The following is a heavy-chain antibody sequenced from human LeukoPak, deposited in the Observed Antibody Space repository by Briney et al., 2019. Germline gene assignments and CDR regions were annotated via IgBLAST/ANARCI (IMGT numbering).Heavy chain of an antibody. CDR1: GFTFTNYN. V-gene: IGHV3-21*01. CDR3: ARDPYSGNYGAYYYYYMDV. D-gene: IGHD5-12*01. CDR2: ITSSGTYT. Sequence: GGSLRLSCVDSGFTFTNYNMNWVRQAPGKAMEWVSSITSSGTYTFYADSVKGRFTISRDNAKNSLFLQMDSLGPEDTAVYFCARDPYSGNYGAYYYYYMDVWGKGTTVTISS. J-gene: IGHJ6*03.